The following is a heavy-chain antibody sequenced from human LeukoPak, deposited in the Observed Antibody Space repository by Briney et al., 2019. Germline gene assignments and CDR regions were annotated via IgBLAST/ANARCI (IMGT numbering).Heavy chain of an antibody. D-gene: IGHD3-22*01. V-gene: IGHV4-31*03. Sequence: SQTLSLTCTVSGGSISSGGYYWSWIRQHPGKGLEWIGYIYYSGSTYYNPSLKSRVTISVDTSKNQFSLKLSSVTAADTAVYYCARIEGDSSGYIGAFDYWGQGTLVTVSS. J-gene: IGHJ4*02. CDR1: GGSISSGGYY. CDR2: IYYSGST. CDR3: ARIEGDSSGYIGAFDY.